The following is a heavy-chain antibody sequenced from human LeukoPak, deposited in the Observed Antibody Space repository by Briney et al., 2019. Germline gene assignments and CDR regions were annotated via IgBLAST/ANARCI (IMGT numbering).Heavy chain of an antibody. Sequence: SETLSLTCTVSGYSISSGNYWDWIRQPPGKGLEWIGSIYHSGSTYYNPSLKSRVTIPVDTSKNQFSLKLSSVTAADTAVYYCARVRSSSWYWFDPWGQGTLVTVSS. D-gene: IGHD6-13*01. J-gene: IGHJ5*02. CDR1: GYSISSGNY. V-gene: IGHV4-38-2*02. CDR3: ARVRSSSWYWFDP. CDR2: IYHSGST.